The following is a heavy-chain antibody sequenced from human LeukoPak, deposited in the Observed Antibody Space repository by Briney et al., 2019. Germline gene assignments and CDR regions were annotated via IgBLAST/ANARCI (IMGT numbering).Heavy chain of an antibody. Sequence: GGSLRLSCAASGFTFSSYWMSWVRQAPGKGLEWVANIKEDGSDKYYVDSVKGRFTISRDNAKNSLYLQMSSLRAEDTAVYYCARASAVAGTREYWGQGTLVTVSS. J-gene: IGHJ4*02. CDR2: IKEDGSDK. CDR3: ARASAVAGTREY. V-gene: IGHV3-7*01. D-gene: IGHD6-19*01. CDR1: GFTFSSYW.